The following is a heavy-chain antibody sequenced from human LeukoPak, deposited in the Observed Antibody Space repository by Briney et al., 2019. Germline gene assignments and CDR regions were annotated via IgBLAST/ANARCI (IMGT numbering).Heavy chain of an antibody. D-gene: IGHD5-18*01. J-gene: IGHJ4*02. V-gene: IGHV1-69*01. CDR2: IIPIFGTA. Sequence: SVKVSCKASGGTFSSYAISWVRQAPGQGLEWRGGIIPIFGTANYAQKFQGRVTITADESTSTAYMELSSLRSEDTAVYYCARADLGYSYGYNYWGQGTLVTVSS. CDR1: GGTFSSYA. CDR3: ARADLGYSYGYNY.